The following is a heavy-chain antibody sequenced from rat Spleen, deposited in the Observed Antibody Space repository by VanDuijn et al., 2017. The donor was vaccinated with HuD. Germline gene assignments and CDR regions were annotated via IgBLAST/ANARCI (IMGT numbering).Heavy chain of an antibody. CDR1: GFTFSNYD. V-gene: IGHV5-25*01. D-gene: IGHD1-10*01. Sequence: EVQLVESGGGLVQPGRSLRLSCAASGFTFSNYDMAWVRQAPTKGLEWVASRSPSGGNTYYRDSVKGRFTVSRDNAKSTLYLQMDSLRSEDTATYYCAKGGYNNYWYFDFWGPGTMVAVSS. CDR3: AKGGYNNYWYFDF. J-gene: IGHJ1*01. CDR2: RSPSGGNT.